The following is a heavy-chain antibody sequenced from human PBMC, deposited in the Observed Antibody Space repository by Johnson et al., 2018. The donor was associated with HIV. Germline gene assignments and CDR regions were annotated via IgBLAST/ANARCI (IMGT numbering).Heavy chain of an antibody. Sequence: VQLVESGGGLVQPGGSLRLSCAASGFTFSSYWMSWVRQAPGKGLEWVANIKQDGSEKYYVDSVKGRFTISRDNAKNSLYLQMNRLRAEDTAVYYCVCLRVSLSAFDIWGQGTMVTVSS. V-gene: IGHV3-7*01. CDR1: GFTFSSYW. D-gene: IGHD2-21*01. CDR2: IKQDGSEK. J-gene: IGHJ3*02. CDR3: VCLRVSLSAFDI.